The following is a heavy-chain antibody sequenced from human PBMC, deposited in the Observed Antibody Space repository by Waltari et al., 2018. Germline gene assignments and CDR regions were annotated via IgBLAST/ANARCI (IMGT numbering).Heavy chain of an antibody. CDR3: ARESTTPQGSYYYYGMDV. V-gene: IGHV1-69*01. Sequence: QVQLVQSGAEVKKPGSSVKVSCQASGATFSSYATSWVRQAPGPGLEWMGGIIPIFGTANYAQKFQGRVTITADESTSTAYMELSSLRSEDTAVYYCARESTTPQGSYYYYGMDVWGQGTTVTVSS. J-gene: IGHJ6*02. CDR2: IIPIFGTA. CDR1: GATFSSYA. D-gene: IGHD1-1*01.